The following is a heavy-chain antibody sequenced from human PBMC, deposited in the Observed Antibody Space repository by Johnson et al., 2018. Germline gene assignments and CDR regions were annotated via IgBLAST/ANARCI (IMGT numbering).Heavy chain of an antibody. J-gene: IGHJ3*01. CDR3: ARQVVTARAFDV. Sequence: QVQLVQSGAEVKKPGASVKVSCKASGYSFSSYAIHWLRQVPGQRLEWMGWINPGNGRTAYSQKFQGRVTITRDTSASTVYMELRSLRFEETAVYYCARQVVTARAFDVWGQGTMVTVSS. CDR1: GYSFSSYA. V-gene: IGHV1-3*01. CDR2: INPGNGRT. D-gene: IGHD2-21*02.